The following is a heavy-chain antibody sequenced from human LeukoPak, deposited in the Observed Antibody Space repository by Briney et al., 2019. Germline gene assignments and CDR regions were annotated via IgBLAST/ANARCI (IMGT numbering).Heavy chain of an antibody. V-gene: IGHV1-46*01. Sequence: GASVKVSCKASGYTFTSYYMHWVRRAPGQGLEWMGIINPSGGSTSYAQKFQGRVTMTRDTSTSTVYMELSSLRSEDTAVYYCAGGVGAKYYFDYWGQGTLVTVSS. CDR3: AGGVGAKYYFDY. CDR1: GYTFTSYY. D-gene: IGHD1-26*01. CDR2: INPSGGST. J-gene: IGHJ4*02.